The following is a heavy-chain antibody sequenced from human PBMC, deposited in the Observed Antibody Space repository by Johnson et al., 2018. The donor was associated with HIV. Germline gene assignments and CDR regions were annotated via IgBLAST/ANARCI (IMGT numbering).Heavy chain of an antibody. V-gene: IGHV3-53*01. D-gene: IGHD1-26*01. CDR3: ARERGGELPDAFDI. CDR2: IYSGGST. CDR1: GFTVSSNY. Sequence: VQLVESGGGLIQPGGSLRLSCAASGFTVSSNYMSWVRQAPGKGLEWVSVIYSGGSTYYADSVKGRFTISRDNSKNTLYLQMNSLRAEDTAVYYCARERGGELPDAFDIWGQGTMVTVSS. J-gene: IGHJ3*02.